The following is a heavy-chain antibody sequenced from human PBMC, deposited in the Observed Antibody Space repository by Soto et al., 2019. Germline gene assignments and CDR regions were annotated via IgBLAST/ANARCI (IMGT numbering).Heavy chain of an antibody. CDR2: ISSNGGST. V-gene: IGHV3-64D*06. CDR1: GFTFSSYA. CDR3: VKDLGWELLSYFDY. Sequence: EGSLRLSCSASGFTFSSYAMHWVRQAPGKGLEYVSAISSNGGSTYYADSVKGRFTISRDNSKNTLYLQMSSLRAEDTAVYYCVKDLGWELLSYFDYWGQGTLVTVSS. D-gene: IGHD1-26*01. J-gene: IGHJ4*02.